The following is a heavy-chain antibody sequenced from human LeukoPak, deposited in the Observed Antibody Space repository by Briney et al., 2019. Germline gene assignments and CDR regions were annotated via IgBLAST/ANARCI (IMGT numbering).Heavy chain of an antibody. V-gene: IGHV4-39*07. CDR1: SGSISTSNYY. J-gene: IGHJ4*02. D-gene: IGHD1-26*01. CDR3: ARARSGKWGFDY. CDR2: IFYSGST. Sequence: PSETLSLTCTVSSGSISTSNYYWGWVRQPPGEALEWIGNIFYSGSTYHSPSLKSRVTISVDTSKNQFSLKLSSVTAADTAVYYCARARSGKWGFDYWGQGTLVTVSS.